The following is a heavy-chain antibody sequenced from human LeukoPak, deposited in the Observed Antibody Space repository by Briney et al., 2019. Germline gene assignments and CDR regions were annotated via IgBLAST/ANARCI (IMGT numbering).Heavy chain of an antibody. CDR2: IYTSGST. CDR3: ATETMGIAAAGTSREYYFDY. CDR1: GGSISSGSYY. Sequence: SETLSLTCTVSGGSISSGSYYWSWIRQPAGKGLEWIGRIYTSGSTNYNPSLKSRVTISVDTSKNQFSLKLSSVTAADTAVYYCATETMGIAAAGTSREYYFDYWGQGTLVTVSS. D-gene: IGHD6-13*01. V-gene: IGHV4-61*02. J-gene: IGHJ4*02.